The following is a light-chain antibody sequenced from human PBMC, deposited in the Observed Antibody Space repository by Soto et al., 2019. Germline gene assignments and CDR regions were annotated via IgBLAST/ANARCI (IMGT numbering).Light chain of an antibody. CDR2: RNN. Sequence: QSVLTQPPSASWTPGQRVSISCSGISSNIGSNYVYWYHHLPGTAPKLLIYRNNQRPSGVPDRFSGSKSGTSASLAISGLRSEDEADYYCAAWDDRLSGHVFGTGTKLTVL. V-gene: IGLV1-47*01. CDR1: SSNIGSNY. CDR3: AAWDDRLSGHV. J-gene: IGLJ1*01.